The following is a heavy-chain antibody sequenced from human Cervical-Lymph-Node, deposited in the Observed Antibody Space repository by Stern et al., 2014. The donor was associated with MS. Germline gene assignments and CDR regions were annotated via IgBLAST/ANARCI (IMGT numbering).Heavy chain of an antibody. D-gene: IGHD2-2*01. J-gene: IGHJ4*02. CDR2: INTNTGNT. V-gene: IGHV7-4-1*02. CDR1: GYTFTRNA. CDR3: ARVKPAAILDY. Sequence: QLVQSGSELKKPGASVKVSCKASGYTFTRNAMNWVRQAPGQRLEWMGLINTNTGNTTYAQGFTGRFVFSLDTSVSTAYLQISSLKAEDTAIYYCARVKPAAILDYWGQGTLVTVSS.